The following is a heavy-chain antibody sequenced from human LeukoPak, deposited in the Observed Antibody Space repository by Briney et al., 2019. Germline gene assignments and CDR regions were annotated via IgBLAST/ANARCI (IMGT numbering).Heavy chain of an antibody. CDR3: ARDEDGYNDY. D-gene: IGHD5-24*01. CDR1: GGSVSSGSYY. J-gene: IGHJ4*02. V-gene: IGHV4-61*02. CDR2: IYTSGST. Sequence: SQTLSLTCTVSGGSVSSGSYYWTWIRQPAGKGLEWIGRIYTSGSTNYNPSLKSRVTISVDTSKNQFSLKLRSVTAADTAMYYCARDEDGYNDYWGQGTLVTVSS.